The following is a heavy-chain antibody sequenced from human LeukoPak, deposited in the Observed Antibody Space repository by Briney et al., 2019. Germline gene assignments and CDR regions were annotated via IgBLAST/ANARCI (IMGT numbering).Heavy chain of an antibody. D-gene: IGHD3-10*01. CDR1: GGSISSYY. CDR2: IYYSGST. Sequence: SETLSLTCTVSGGSISSYYWSWLRQPPGKGLEWIGYIYYSGSTNYNPSLKSRVTISVDTSKNQFSLKLSSVTAADTAVYYCAGSGDTIGAFDIWGQGTMVTVSS. CDR3: AGSGDTIGAFDI. V-gene: IGHV4-59*13. J-gene: IGHJ3*02.